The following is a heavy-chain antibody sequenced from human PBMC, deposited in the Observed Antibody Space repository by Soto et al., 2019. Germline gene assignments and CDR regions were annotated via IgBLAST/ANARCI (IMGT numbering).Heavy chain of an antibody. CDR1: GFAFTTNY. D-gene: IGHD3-16*01. V-gene: IGHV3-53*01. Sequence: EVQLEESGGGWIQPGGSLRLSCAASGFAFTTNYMTWVRQAPGKGLEWVSVIYSRGSTYYADSMKGRFTISKDNSRNTLYLQMNSLRAEDTAVYYCARGGGGLEMATMAVEDWGQGTLVTVSS. J-gene: IGHJ4*02. CDR2: IYSRGST. CDR3: ARGGGGLEMATMAVED.